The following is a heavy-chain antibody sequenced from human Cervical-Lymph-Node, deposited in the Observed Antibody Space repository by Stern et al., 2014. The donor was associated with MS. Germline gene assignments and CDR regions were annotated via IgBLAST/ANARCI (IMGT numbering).Heavy chain of an antibody. Sequence: VQLVESGGGVVQPGRSLRLSCAASGFTFSTSGMHWVRQAPDKGLDWVAGISYDGSNKYYGDSVKGRFTISRDNSKNTVYLQMNSLRAEDTAVYYCANAAALSCRSPSCYKAFEYWGQGILVTVSS. CDR2: ISYDGSNK. CDR3: ANAAALSCRSPSCYKAFEY. D-gene: IGHD2-2*02. CDR1: GFTFSTSG. J-gene: IGHJ4*02. V-gene: IGHV3-30*18.